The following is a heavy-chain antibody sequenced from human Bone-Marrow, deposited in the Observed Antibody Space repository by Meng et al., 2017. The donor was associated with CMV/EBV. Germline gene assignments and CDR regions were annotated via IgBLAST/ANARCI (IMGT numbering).Heavy chain of an antibody. CDR2: SNAGNGNT. CDR3: ASGDFEGGHGAFDI. D-gene: IGHD4-17*01. J-gene: IGHJ3*02. V-gene: IGHV1-3*02. Sequence: ASVKVSCKASGYTFTSYAMHWVRQAPGQRLEWMGWSNAGNGNTKYSQEFQGRVTITRDTSASTAYMELSSLRSEDTAVYYCASGDFEGGHGAFDIWGQGTMVTVSS. CDR1: GYTFTSYA.